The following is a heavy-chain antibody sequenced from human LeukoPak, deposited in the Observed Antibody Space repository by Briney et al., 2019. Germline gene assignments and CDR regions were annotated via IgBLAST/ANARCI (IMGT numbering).Heavy chain of an antibody. D-gene: IGHD6-19*01. CDR1: GFTVSSNY. Sequence: GGSLRLSCAASGFTVSSNYMSWVRQAPGKGLEWVSVIYNGGSTYYADSVKGRFTISRDNSKNTLYLQMNSLRAEDTAVYYCVRDDIAVAGKDYWGQGTLVTVSS. J-gene: IGHJ4*02. CDR2: IYNGGST. V-gene: IGHV3-66*01. CDR3: VRDDIAVAGKDY.